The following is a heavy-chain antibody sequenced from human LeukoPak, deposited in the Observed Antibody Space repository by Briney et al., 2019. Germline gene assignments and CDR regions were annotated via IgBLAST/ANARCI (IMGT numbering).Heavy chain of an antibody. CDR2: IIPIFGTA. J-gene: IGHJ3*02. CDR3: ARFRSSTPPGNAFDI. D-gene: IGHD2-2*01. CDR1: GGTFSSYA. Sequence: EASVKVSCKASGGTFSSYAISWVRQAPGQGLEWMGGIIPIFGTANYAQKFQGRVTITTDESTSTAYMELSSLRSEDTAVYYCARFRSSTPPGNAFDIWGQGTMVTVSS. V-gene: IGHV1-69*05.